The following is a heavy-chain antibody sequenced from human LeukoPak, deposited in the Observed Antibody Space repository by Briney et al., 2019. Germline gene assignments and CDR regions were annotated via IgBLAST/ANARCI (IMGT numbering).Heavy chain of an antibody. Sequence: SETLSLTCTVSGDSITSRSYYWGWIRQAPGKGLEWIASIHYSGTTYYKPSLKSRVTISVDTSKNQFSLRLSSVTAADTAVYYCARDQRLYSGYDFWFDPWGQGTLVKVSS. CDR3: ARDQRLYSGYDFWFDP. J-gene: IGHJ5*02. V-gene: IGHV4-39*07. CDR1: GDSITSRSYY. CDR2: IHYSGTT. D-gene: IGHD5-12*01.